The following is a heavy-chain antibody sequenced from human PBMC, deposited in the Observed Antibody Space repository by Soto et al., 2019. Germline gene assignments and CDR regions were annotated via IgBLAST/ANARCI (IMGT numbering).Heavy chain of an antibody. CDR2: IYYSGST. V-gene: IGHV4-34*01. Sequence: PSETLSLTCAVYGGSFSGYYWSWIRQPPGKGLEWIGSIYYSGSTYYNPSLKSRVTISADTSKNQFSLKLSSVTAADTAVYHCARSLIAVVASYWFDPWGQGTLVTVSS. CDR3: ARSLIAVVASYWFDP. J-gene: IGHJ5*02. D-gene: IGHD3-22*01. CDR1: GGSFSGYY.